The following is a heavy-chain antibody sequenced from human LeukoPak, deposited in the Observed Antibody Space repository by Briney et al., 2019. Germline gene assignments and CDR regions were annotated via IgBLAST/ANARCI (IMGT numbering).Heavy chain of an antibody. CDR2: VYYSGST. D-gene: IGHD6-13*01. V-gene: IGHV4-59*12. J-gene: IGHJ2*01. CDR3: ARLGSSWYARGFDL. Sequence: PSETLSLTCTVSGGSISSYYWSWIRQPPGKGLEWIAYVYYSGSTNYNPSLKSRVTISVDMSKNQFSLKLSSVTAADTAVYYCARLGSSWYARGFDLWGRGTLVTVSS. CDR1: GGSISSYY.